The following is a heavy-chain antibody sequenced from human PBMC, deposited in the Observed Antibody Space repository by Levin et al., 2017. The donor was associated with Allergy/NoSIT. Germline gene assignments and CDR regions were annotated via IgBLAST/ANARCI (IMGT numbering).Heavy chain of an antibody. CDR3: AKGLQPMVRGVSYYFDY. D-gene: IGHD3-10*01. CDR2: ISYDGDNK. V-gene: IGHV3-30*18. CDR1: GFTFSSYV. J-gene: IGHJ4*02. Sequence: GESLKISCAASGFTFSSYVMHWVRQAPGKGLEWVAVISYDGDNKYYAGSVKGRFTISRDNSKNTLYLHMNSLRAEDTAVYYCAKGLQPMVRGVSYYFDYWGQGTLVTVSS.